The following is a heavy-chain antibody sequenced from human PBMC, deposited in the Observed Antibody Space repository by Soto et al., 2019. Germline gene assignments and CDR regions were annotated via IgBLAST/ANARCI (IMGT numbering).Heavy chain of an antibody. V-gene: IGHV3-74*01. CDR2: MYTDASIA. CDR3: VRGTSGYGYFDY. Sequence: PGGSLRISCTASGLTFSGYWMHWVRQAPGKGLVWVSRMYTDASIATYADSVKGRFTISRDNAKNTLFLQIASLRTEDTAVYYCVRGTSGYGYFDYWGEGTMVTVSS. D-gene: IGHD5-12*01. CDR1: GLTFSGYW. J-gene: IGHJ4*02.